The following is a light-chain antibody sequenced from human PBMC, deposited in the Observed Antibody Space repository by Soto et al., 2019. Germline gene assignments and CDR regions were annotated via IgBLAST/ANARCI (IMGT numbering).Light chain of an antibody. V-gene: IGKV3-11*01. CDR1: QSVSSY. Sequence: EIVLTQSPATLSLSPGERATLSCRASQSVSSYLAWYQQKPGQAPRLLIYDASNRATGIPARFSGSGSGTDFALTINSLEPEDFAVYYCQQRSNWLPLTVAPGTKVDI. J-gene: IGKJ3*01. CDR3: QQRSNWLPLT. CDR2: DAS.